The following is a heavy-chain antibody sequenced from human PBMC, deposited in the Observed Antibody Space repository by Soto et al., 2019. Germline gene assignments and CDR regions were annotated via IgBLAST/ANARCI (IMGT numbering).Heavy chain of an antibody. CDR3: AHIPMVRGVIHYYYYGMDV. J-gene: IGHJ6*02. Sequence: QITLKESGPTLVKPTQTLTLTCTFSGFSLSTSGVGVGWIRQPPGKALEWLALIYWDDDKRYSPSLKSRLTITKHTSKNQVVLTMTNMDPVDTATYYCAHIPMVRGVIHYYYYGMDVWGQGTTVTVSS. CDR1: GFSLSTSGVG. V-gene: IGHV2-5*02. CDR2: IYWDDDK. D-gene: IGHD3-10*01.